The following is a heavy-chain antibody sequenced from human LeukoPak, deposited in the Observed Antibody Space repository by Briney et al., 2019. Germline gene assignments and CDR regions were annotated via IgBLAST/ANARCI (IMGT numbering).Heavy chain of an antibody. CDR1: GFTFSSYS. V-gene: IGHV3-21*04. J-gene: IGHJ4*02. CDR3: ARENYFDY. Sequence: GGSLRLSCAASGFTFSSYSMNWVRQAPGKGLEWVSYISSSSSYIYYADSVKGRFTISRDNARNSLSLQMNSLRVEDTAVYYCARENYFDYWGQGTLVTVSS. CDR2: ISSSSSYI.